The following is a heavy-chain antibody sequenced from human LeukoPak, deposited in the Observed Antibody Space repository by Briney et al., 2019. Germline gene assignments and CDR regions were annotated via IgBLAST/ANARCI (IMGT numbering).Heavy chain of an antibody. V-gene: IGHV3-23*01. CDR2: ISGSGGST. CDR1: GFTFSSYG. Sequence: GGSLRLSCAASGFTFSSYGMSWVRQAPGKGLEWVSAISGSGGSTYYADSVKGRFTISRDNSKNTLYLQMNSLRAEDTAVYYCARDSVVVVPAAMEVYYYYYMDVWGKGTTVTISS. D-gene: IGHD2-2*01. J-gene: IGHJ6*03. CDR3: ARDSVVVVPAAMEVYYYYYMDV.